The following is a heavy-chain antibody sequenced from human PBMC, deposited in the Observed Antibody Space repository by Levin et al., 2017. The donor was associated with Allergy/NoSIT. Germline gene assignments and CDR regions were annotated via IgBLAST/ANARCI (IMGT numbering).Heavy chain of an antibody. Sequence: PGGSLRLSCTVSGGSISSSSYYWGWIRQPPGKGLEWIGSIYYSGSTYYNPSLKSRVTISVDTSKNQFSLKLSSVTAADTAVYYCARRVYATLPTGAFDIWGQGTMVTVSS. CDR2: IYYSGST. CDR3: ARRVYATLPTGAFDI. CDR1: GGSISSSSYY. D-gene: IGHD2-8*01. V-gene: IGHV4-39*01. J-gene: IGHJ3*02.